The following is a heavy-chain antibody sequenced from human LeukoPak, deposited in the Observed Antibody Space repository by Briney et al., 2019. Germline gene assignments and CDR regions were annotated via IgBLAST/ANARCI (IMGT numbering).Heavy chain of an antibody. CDR3: ATGYGSGSSHKNWFDP. D-gene: IGHD3-10*01. CDR2: ISDSGAYT. Sequence: PGGSLRLSCAASGFTFSSYAMSWVRQAPGKGLEWVSAISDSGAYTYNADSVKGRFTISRDNSKNTLYLQMNSLRAEDTAVYYCATGYGSGSSHKNWFDPWGQGTLVTVSS. V-gene: IGHV3-23*01. J-gene: IGHJ5*02. CDR1: GFTFSSYA.